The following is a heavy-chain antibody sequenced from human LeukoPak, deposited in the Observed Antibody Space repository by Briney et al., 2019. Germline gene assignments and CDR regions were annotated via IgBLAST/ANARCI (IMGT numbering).Heavy chain of an antibody. Sequence: GASVKVSCKASGYTFTRYDINWVRQATGQGLEWMGWMNPKSGYTGSAQKFQGRVTMTRTTSISTAYMELSSLTSEDTAVYYCARTDGDLDYWGQGSLVTVSS. D-gene: IGHD4-17*01. CDR2: MNPKSGYT. CDR3: ARTDGDLDY. V-gene: IGHV1-8*01. J-gene: IGHJ4*02. CDR1: GYTFTRYD.